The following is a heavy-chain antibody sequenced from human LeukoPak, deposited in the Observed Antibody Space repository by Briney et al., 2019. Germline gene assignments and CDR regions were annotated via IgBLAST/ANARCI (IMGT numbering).Heavy chain of an antibody. D-gene: IGHD3-9*01. CDR2: IYYSGST. CDR1: GGSISSYY. V-gene: IGHV4-59*01. Sequence: SETLSLTCTVSGGSISSYYWSWIRQPPGKGLEWIGYIYYSGSTNYNPSLKSRVTISVDTSKNQFSLKLSSVTAADTAVYYCAREHDILTEGAFDIWGQGTMVTVSS. CDR3: AREHDILTEGAFDI. J-gene: IGHJ3*02.